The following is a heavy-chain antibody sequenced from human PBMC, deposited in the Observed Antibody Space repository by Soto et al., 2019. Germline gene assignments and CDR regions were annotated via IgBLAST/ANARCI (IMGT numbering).Heavy chain of an antibody. Sequence: GGSLRLSCAASGFTFSSYTMNWVRQAPGKGLEWVSYISSGSSTIYYADSVKGRFTISRDNAKNSLYLQMNSLRDEDTAVYYCARRAEGYYYYGLDVWGQGTTVTVSS. V-gene: IGHV3-48*02. CDR3: ARRAEGYYYYGLDV. CDR2: ISSGSSTI. CDR1: GFTFSSYT. J-gene: IGHJ6*02.